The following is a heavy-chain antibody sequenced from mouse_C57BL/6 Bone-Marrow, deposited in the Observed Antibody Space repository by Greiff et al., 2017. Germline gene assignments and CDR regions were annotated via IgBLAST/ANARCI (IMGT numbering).Heavy chain of an antibody. CDR3: AREPIYYDYYYFDY. CDR1: GYTFTSYG. Sequence: QVHVKQSGAELARPGASVKLSCKASGYTFTSYGISWVKQRTGQGLEWIGEIYPRSGNTYYNEKFKGKATLTADKSSSTAYMELRSLTSEDSAVYFGAREPIYYDYYYFDYWGQGTTLTVSS. CDR2: IYPRSGNT. V-gene: IGHV1-81*01. D-gene: IGHD2-4*01. J-gene: IGHJ2*01.